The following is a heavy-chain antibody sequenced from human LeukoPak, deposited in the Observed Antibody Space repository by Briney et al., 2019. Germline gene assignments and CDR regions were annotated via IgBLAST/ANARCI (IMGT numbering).Heavy chain of an antibody. D-gene: IGHD3-3*01. CDR1: GGSISSGNYF. V-gene: IGHV4-61*02. CDR3: ARESYYDFWSGREVDY. J-gene: IGHJ4*02. Sequence: SQTLSLTCTVSGGSISSGNYFWSWIRQPAGKGLEWIGRIYTTGGTNYNTSLKSRVTISVDTSKNQFSLKVTSVTAADTAVYYCARESYYDFWSGREVDYWGQGTLVTVSS. CDR2: IYTTGGT.